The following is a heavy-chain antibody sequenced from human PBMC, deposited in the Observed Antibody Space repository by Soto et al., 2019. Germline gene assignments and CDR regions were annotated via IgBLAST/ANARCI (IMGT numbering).Heavy chain of an antibody. CDR2: ISYDGSNK. D-gene: IGHD2-2*01. CDR3: AKDLGDIVVVPAAMGGVPIYYYGMDV. CDR1: GFTFSSYG. Sequence: GGSLRLSCAASGFTFSSYGMHWVRQAPGKGLEWVAVISYDGSNKYYADSVKGRFTISRDNSKNTLYLQMNSLRAEDTAVYYCAKDLGDIVVVPAAMGGVPIYYYGMDVWGQGTTVTVSS. V-gene: IGHV3-30*18. J-gene: IGHJ6*02.